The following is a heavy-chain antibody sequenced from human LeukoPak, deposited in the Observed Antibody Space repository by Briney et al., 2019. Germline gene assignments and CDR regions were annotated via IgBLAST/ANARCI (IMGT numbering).Heavy chain of an antibody. CDR2: IKQDGSEK. V-gene: IGHV3-7*03. CDR1: GFTFSSHW. D-gene: IGHD6-19*01. Sequence: GGSLRLSCAASGFTFSSHWMSWVRQAPGKGLEWVANIKQDGSEKYYVDSVKGRFTISRDNAKNSLYLQMNSLRAEDTAVYYCARSQWLADRYFDYWGQGTLVTVSS. CDR3: ARSQWLADRYFDY. J-gene: IGHJ4*02.